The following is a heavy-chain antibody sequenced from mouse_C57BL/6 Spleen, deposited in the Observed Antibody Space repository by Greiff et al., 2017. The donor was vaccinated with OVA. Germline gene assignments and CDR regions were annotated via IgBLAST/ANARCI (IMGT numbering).Heavy chain of an antibody. D-gene: IGHD2-5*01. J-gene: IGHJ1*03. Sequence: QVHVKQSGAELVRPGASVTLSCKASGYTFTDYEMHWVKQTPVHGLEWIGAIDPETGGTAYNQKFKGKAILTADKSSSTAYMELRSLTSEDSAVYYCTRKNSNYFYWYFDVWGTGTTVTVSS. CDR2: IDPETGGT. CDR3: TRKNSNYFYWYFDV. V-gene: IGHV1-15*01. CDR1: GYTFTDYE.